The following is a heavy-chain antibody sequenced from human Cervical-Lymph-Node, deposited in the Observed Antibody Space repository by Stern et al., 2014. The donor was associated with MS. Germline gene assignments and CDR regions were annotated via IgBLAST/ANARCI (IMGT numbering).Heavy chain of an antibody. Sequence: VQLVESGGGLVQPGRSLRLSCTASGFTFGDYAVSWFRQAPGKGLEWVGLIRSKAYGGTTEAAESVKGRFTISRDDSKSSAYLQMNSLQTEDTAVYYCTRVSSIAARPIAYWGQGTLVTVSS. CDR3: TRVSSIAARPIAY. CDR2: IRSKAYGGTT. J-gene: IGHJ4*02. D-gene: IGHD6-6*01. CDR1: GFTFGDYA. V-gene: IGHV3-49*03.